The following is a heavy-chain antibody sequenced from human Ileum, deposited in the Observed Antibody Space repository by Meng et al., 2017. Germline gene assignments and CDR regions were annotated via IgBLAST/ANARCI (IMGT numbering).Heavy chain of an antibody. CDR2: MHGSGDT. CDR3: ARGSKDSSGYGYLDS. V-gene: IGHV4-4*07. Sequence: VHLPGSGLELVRLLETLSPTVTVSGSSISNYYWGWIRQRVGKGLGWMGRMHGSGDTKYDPPHKSRVIMSVDTSNDQFSLKMTSVSAADTALYYWARGSKDSSGYGYLDSWGQGTLVTVSS. J-gene: IGHJ4*02. D-gene: IGHD3-22*01. CDR1: GSSISNYY.